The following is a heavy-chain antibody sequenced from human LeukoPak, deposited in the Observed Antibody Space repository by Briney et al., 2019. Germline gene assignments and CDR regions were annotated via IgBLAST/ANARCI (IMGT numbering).Heavy chain of an antibody. V-gene: IGHV3-74*01. CDR3: AKATPGWYCSGGSCYSPYYYYYMDV. CDR2: INSDGSST. CDR1: GFTFSSYW. D-gene: IGHD2-15*01. J-gene: IGHJ6*03. Sequence: GGSLRLSCAASGFTFSSYWMHWVRQAPGKGLVWVSRINSDGSSTSYADSVKGRFTISRDNSKNTLYLQMNSLRAEDTAVYYCAKATPGWYCSGGSCYSPYYYYYMDVWGKGTTVTVSS.